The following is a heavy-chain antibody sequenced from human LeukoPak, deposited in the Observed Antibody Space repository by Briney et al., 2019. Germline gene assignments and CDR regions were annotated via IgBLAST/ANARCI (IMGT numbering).Heavy chain of an antibody. J-gene: IGHJ4*02. CDR1: GFTFSNYW. CDR3: ARDPGYGGNYDY. D-gene: IGHD5-12*01. V-gene: IGHV3-7*04. Sequence: GGSLRLSCTASGFTFSNYWMSWVRQAPGKGLEWVAKIKEDGSEEYYVDSVRGRFIISRDNAENSLYLQVSSLRVEDTAVYYCARDPGYGGNYDYWGQGTLVTVSS. CDR2: IKEDGSEE.